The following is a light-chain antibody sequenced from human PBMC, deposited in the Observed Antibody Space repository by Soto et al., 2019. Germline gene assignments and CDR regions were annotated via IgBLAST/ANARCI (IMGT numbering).Light chain of an antibody. Sequence: ETVLTQSPGTLSLSPGERASLSCRASQSTFSNYLAWFQEKPGQAPRLLIYETSNRATGVPDRFSGSGSGTDFTLTISRLEPEDFAVYYCHQYGNSPWTLGQGTKVDIK. CDR2: ETS. V-gene: IGKV3-20*01. J-gene: IGKJ1*01. CDR3: HQYGNSPWT. CDR1: QSTFSNY.